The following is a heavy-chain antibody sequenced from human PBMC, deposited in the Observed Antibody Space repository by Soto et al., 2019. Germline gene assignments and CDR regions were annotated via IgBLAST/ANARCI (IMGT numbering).Heavy chain of an antibody. D-gene: IGHD2-2*01. CDR3: ARDPVVVPPAYSGSVLGDAFDI. J-gene: IGHJ3*02. CDR2: ISAYNGNT. CDR1: GYTFTSYG. Sequence: QVQLVQSGAEVKKPGASVKVSCKASGYTFTSYGISWVRQAPGQGLEWMGWISAYNGNTNYAQKLQGRDTMTTDTYTSTAYMELRSLRSDDTAVYSCARDPVVVPPAYSGSVLGDAFDIWGQGTIVTVSS. V-gene: IGHV1-18*01.